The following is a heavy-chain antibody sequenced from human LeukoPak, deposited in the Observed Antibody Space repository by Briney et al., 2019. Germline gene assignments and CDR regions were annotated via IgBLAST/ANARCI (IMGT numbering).Heavy chain of an antibody. D-gene: IGHD6-19*01. V-gene: IGHV3-74*01. CDR3: ARAHSSGVWLFWYFDL. CDR2: INPDGSRT. CDR1: GFTFSNCW. Sequence: GGSLRLSCGGSGFTFSNCWFHWVRQAPGKGLVWVSRINPDGSRTDYADSVRGRFTISRDNSKNTLYLQMNSLRAEDTAVYYCARAHSSGVWLFWYFDLWGRGTLVTVSS. J-gene: IGHJ2*01.